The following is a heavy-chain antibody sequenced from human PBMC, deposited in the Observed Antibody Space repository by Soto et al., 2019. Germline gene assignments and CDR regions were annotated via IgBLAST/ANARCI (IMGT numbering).Heavy chain of an antibody. V-gene: IGHV3-23*01. CDR3: ARSSSWGANYYYYYGMDV. Sequence: PGGSLRLSCAASGFTFSSYAMSWVRQAPGKGLEWVSAISGSGGSTYYADSVKGRFTISRDNSKNTLYLQMNSLRAEDTAVHYCARSSSWGANYYYYYGMDVWGQGTTVTVSS. CDR1: GFTFSSYA. CDR2: ISGSGGST. D-gene: IGHD6-13*01. J-gene: IGHJ6*02.